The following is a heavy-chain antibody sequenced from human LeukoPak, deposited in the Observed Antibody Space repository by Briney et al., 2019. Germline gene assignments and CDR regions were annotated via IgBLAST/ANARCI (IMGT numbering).Heavy chain of an antibody. CDR1: GFTVSTNY. D-gene: IGHD2-2*01. V-gene: IGHV3-53*01. CDR2: IYSDGST. Sequence: GGSLRLSCAASGFTVSTNYMSWVRQASGKKLEWVSDIYSDGSTFYADSVKGRFTISRDNSKNTLYLQMNSLRAEDTAVYYCARVANRGTSSRIYAFDIWGRGTMVTVSS. J-gene: IGHJ3*02. CDR3: ARVANRGTSSRIYAFDI.